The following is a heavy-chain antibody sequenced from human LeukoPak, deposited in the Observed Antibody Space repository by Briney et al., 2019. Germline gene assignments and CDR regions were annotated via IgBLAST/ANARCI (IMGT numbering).Heavy chain of an antibody. CDR2: ISTNGGST. V-gene: IGHV3-64*01. Sequence: GGSLRLSCGLSGFTFSSYAMHWVRQAPGKGLEYVSAISTNGGSTYYAHSVKGRFTISRDNSKNTLYLQMGSLRAEDMSVYYWARGPHPLRYGMGVWGQGTTVTVSS. CDR1: GFTFSSYA. CDR3: ARGPHPLRYGMGV. J-gene: IGHJ6*02.